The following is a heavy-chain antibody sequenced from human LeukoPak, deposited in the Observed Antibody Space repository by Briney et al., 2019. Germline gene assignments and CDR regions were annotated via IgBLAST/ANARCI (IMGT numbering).Heavy chain of an antibody. Sequence: ASVKVCCKASGYTFTSYYMHWVRQAPGQGLEWMGIINPSGGSTSYAQKFQGRVTMTRDTSTSTVYMELSSLRSEDTAVYYCARLHSSSWYHDAFDIWGQGTMVTVSS. CDR1: GYTFTSYY. J-gene: IGHJ3*02. CDR3: ARLHSSSWYHDAFDI. V-gene: IGHV1-46*01. CDR2: INPSGGST. D-gene: IGHD6-13*01.